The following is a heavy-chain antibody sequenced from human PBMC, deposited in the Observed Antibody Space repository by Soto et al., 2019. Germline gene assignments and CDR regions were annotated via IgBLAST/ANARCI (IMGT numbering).Heavy chain of an antibody. Sequence: QVQLQESGPTLVKPSETLSLTCTVSGGSIRSDCWTWIRQPSGDGLEWLGCIWNSGTTNYHPSFKSRVAIIIDRQKCQFSLQLSSVTFADPAISYCAGGGSILVSTRRLMVVWVNGTKLSVTS. J-gene: IGHJ6*03. D-gene: IGHD3-9*01. CDR3: AGGGSILVSTRRLMVV. V-gene: IGHV4-59*03. CDR1: GGSIRSDC. CDR2: IWNSGTT.